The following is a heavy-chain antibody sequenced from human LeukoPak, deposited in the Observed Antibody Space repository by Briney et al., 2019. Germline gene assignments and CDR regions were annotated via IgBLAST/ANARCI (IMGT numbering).Heavy chain of an antibody. CDR2: IYYSGST. D-gene: IGHD6-13*01. CDR3: ARVGIAATRSWFDP. Sequence: SETLSLTCTVSGGSISSYYWSWIRQPPGKGLEWIGYIYYSGSTNYNPSLKSRVTISVDTSKNQFSLKLSSVTAADTAVYYCARVGIAATRSWFDPWGQGTLVTVSS. CDR1: GGSISSYY. J-gene: IGHJ5*02. V-gene: IGHV4-59*01.